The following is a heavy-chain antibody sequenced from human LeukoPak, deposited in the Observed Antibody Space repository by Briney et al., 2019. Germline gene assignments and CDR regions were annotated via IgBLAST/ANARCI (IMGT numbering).Heavy chain of an antibody. CDR1: GFTFSSYE. Sequence: GGSLRLSCAASGFTFSSYEMNWVRQAPGKGLEWVSYISSSGSTIYYADSVKGRFTISRDNAKNTLYLQMNSLRAEDTAVYYCARGNGGGTYYDFWSGYQDYYMDVWGKGTTVTVSS. D-gene: IGHD3-3*01. CDR2: ISSSGSTI. V-gene: IGHV3-48*03. J-gene: IGHJ6*03. CDR3: ARGNGGGTYYDFWSGYQDYYMDV.